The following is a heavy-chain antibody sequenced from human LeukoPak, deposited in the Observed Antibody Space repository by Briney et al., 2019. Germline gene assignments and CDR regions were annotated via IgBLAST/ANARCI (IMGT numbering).Heavy chain of an antibody. CDR2: IYYSGST. CDR3: ARDKPLRYCSSTSCYAIDY. D-gene: IGHD2-2*01. J-gene: IGHJ4*02. V-gene: IGHV4-39*07. Sequence: SETLSLTCTVSGGSISSSSYYWGWIRQPPGKGLEWIGSIYYSGSTYYNPSLKSRVTISVDTSKNQFSLKLSSVTAADTAVYYCARDKPLRYCSSTSCYAIDYWGQGTLVTVSS. CDR1: GGSISSSSYY.